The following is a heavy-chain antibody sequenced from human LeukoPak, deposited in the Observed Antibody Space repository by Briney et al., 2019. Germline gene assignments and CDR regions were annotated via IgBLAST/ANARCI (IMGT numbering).Heavy chain of an antibody. CDR1: GGSLSSYY. J-gene: IGHJ3*02. Sequence: SETLTLTCTASGGSLSSYYWSWIRQAPGKTLEWIAYIYNSGSTNYNASLKSRVTISVDTSKKQLSLKLTSVTAADTAVYYCARQTTRFCSGGTCYSNFAFDMWGQGTMVTVSS. CDR2: IYNSGST. D-gene: IGHD2-15*01. CDR3: ARQTTRFCSGGTCYSNFAFDM. V-gene: IGHV4-59*08.